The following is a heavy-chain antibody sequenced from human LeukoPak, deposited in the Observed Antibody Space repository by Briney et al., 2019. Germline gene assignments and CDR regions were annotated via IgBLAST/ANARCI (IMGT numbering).Heavy chain of an antibody. D-gene: IGHD6-13*01. CDR2: INNNSGGT. CDR3: AREGAAARGFDP. V-gene: IGHV1-2*02. Sequence: SAKVSCKASGYTFTGYYMHWVRQAPGQGLEWMGWINNNSGGTNYAQKFQGRVTMTRDTSITTAYMELSRLRSDDTAVYYCAREGAAARGFDPWGQGTLVTVSS. CDR1: GYTFTGYY. J-gene: IGHJ5*02.